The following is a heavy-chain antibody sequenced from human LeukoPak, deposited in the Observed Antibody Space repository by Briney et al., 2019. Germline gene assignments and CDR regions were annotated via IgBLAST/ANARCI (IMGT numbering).Heavy chain of an antibody. CDR1: GGTFSSYA. CDR2: IIPIFGTA. CDR3: ARKSGSGSYYYYYYYMDV. Sequence: ASVKVSCKASGGTFSSYAISWVRQAPGQGLEWMGGIIPIFGTANYAQKFQGRVTITADKSTSTAYMELSSLRSEDTAVYYCARKSGSGSYYYYYYYMDVWGKGTTVTVSS. D-gene: IGHD3-10*01. V-gene: IGHV1-69*06. J-gene: IGHJ6*03.